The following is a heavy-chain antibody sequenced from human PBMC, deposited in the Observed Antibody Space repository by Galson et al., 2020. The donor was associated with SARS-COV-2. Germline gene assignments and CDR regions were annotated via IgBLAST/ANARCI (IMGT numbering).Heavy chain of an antibody. Sequence: GGSLRLSCAASGFPFGSHWMTWVRQAPGTGLEWVANLREDGSEKKYGDSVKGRFVISRDNATNALYLQLDNLIVEDTAVYYCTIGHYGDFGGRGTLVTVSS. CDR3: TIGHYGDF. CDR1: GFPFGSHW. J-gene: IGHJ4*02. V-gene: IGHV3-7*01. CDR2: LREDGSEK. D-gene: IGHD3-16*01.